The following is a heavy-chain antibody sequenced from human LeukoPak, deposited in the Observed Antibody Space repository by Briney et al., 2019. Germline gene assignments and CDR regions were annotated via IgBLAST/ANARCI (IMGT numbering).Heavy chain of an antibody. D-gene: IGHD3-16*01. CDR3: ARHSRGWGIDY. Sequence: SETLSLTCTVFGGSISSYYWSWIRQPPGKGLEWIGYISYNGNTNYNPSLRSRVTISLDRSKNQLSLRRTSVTAADTAVYYCARHSRGWGIDYWGQGTLVTVSS. CDR1: GGSISSYY. J-gene: IGHJ4*02. CDR2: ISYNGNT. V-gene: IGHV4-59*08.